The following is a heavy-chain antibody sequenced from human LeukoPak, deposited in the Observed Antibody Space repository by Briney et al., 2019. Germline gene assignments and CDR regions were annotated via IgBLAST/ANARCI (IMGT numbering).Heavy chain of an antibody. V-gene: IGHV4-38-2*02. CDR3: ARDRVGATNAFDI. CDR2: IYHSGST. D-gene: IGHD1-26*01. J-gene: IGHJ3*02. CDR1: GYSISSGYY. Sequence: PSETLSLTCTVSGYSISSGYYWGWIRQPPGKGLEWIGSIYHSGSTYYNPSLKSRLNISVDTSRNQSSLKLSSVTAADTAVYYCARDRVGATNAFDIWGQGTMVTVSS.